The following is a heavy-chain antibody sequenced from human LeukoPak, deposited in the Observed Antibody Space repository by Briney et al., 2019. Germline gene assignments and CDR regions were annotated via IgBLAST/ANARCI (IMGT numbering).Heavy chain of an antibody. CDR2: TNSDGSRT. Sequence: GRSLRLSCAASGLTFSTYWMHWVRQAPGKWLVWVSRTNSDGSRTDYADSVKGRFTISRDNAENTLYLQMNSLRVEDTAVYYCARDRGINMVRGVIDYWGQGTLVTVSS. CDR1: GLTFSTYW. D-gene: IGHD3-10*01. J-gene: IGHJ4*02. CDR3: ARDRGINMVRGVIDY. V-gene: IGHV3-74*01.